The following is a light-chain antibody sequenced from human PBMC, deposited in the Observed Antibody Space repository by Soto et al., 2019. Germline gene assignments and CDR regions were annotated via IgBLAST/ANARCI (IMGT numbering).Light chain of an antibody. CDR1: QDISNW. V-gene: IGKV1-12*01. J-gene: IGKJ5*01. CDR3: RQARSFPIT. Sequence: DIQMTQSPSSVSESVGDRVTIRCRASQDISNWLAWYQQKPGEAPKFLIYAASNLQSGVPSKFRVSGSGTDFPLTVSSLQPEAFAVYYCRQARSFPITFGQGTLREIK. CDR2: AAS.